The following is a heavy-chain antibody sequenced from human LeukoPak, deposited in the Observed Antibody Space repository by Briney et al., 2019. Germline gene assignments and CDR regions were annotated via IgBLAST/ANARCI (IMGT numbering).Heavy chain of an antibody. D-gene: IGHD3-22*01. J-gene: IGHJ4*02. CDR3: ARASSENNYFEY. V-gene: IGHV3-69-1*01. CDR2: ITSTATT. Sequence: GGSLRLSCAASGFTFSDYYMTWIRQAPGKGLEWVSYITSTATTYYADSVKGRFTISRDNAKNSVYLQVNSLRAEDTAVYYCARASSENNYFEYWGQGTLVTVSS. CDR1: GFTFSDYY.